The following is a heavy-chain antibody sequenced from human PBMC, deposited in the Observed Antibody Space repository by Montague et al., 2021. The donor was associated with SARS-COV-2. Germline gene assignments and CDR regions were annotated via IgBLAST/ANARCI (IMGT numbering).Heavy chain of an antibody. D-gene: IGHD6-13*01. CDR2: IRADGTTT. CDR1: GFTFSSYT. Sequence: SLRLSCAGSGFTFSSYTMNWVRQAPGQGLEWAARIRADGTTTNYADSVKGRFTISRDNAQDTVYLHMTTLTAEDTAVYYCVRAFSNSFKWFDPWGQGTLVTVSS. V-gene: IGHV3-74*01. J-gene: IGHJ5*02. CDR3: VRAFSNSFKWFDP.